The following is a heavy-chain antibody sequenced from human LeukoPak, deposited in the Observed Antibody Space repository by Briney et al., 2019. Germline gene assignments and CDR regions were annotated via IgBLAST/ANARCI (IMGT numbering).Heavy chain of an antibody. CDR1: GFTFSNAW. Sequence: PGGSLRLSCAASGFTFSNAWMSWVRQAPGKGLEWVGRIKSKADGGTTDYAAPVKSRFTISRDDSKNTLYLQMNSLKTEDTAVYYCTTDAVVAATRYSQDCFDYWGQGTLVTVSS. CDR2: IKSKADGGTT. V-gene: IGHV3-15*01. D-gene: IGHD2-15*01. J-gene: IGHJ4*02. CDR3: TTDAVVAATRYSQDCFDY.